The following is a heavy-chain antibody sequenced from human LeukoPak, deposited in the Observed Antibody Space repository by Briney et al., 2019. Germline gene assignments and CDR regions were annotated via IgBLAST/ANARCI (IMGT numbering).Heavy chain of an antibody. V-gene: IGHV3-23*01. CDR2: ITGSGGTT. D-gene: IGHD1-26*01. J-gene: IGHJ4*02. CDR3: AKHNSGNFIYFDS. CDR1: GFTFSLYA. Sequence: GGSLRLSCAASGFTFSLYAMSWVRQAPGKGLEWVSGITGSGGTTYYADSVKGRFTLSRDNSKNTQYLQMNSLGAEDTAVYYCAKHNSGNFIYFDSWGQGALVTVSS.